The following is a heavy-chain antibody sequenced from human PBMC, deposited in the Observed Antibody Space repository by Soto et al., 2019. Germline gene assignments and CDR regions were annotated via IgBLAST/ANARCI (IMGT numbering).Heavy chain of an antibody. CDR1: GFTFSSYG. Sequence: PGGSLRLSCAASGFTFSSYGMHWVRQAPGKGLEWVAVISYDGSNKYYADSVKGRFTISRDNSKNTLYLQMNSLRAEDTAVYYCAKDNERFGELLLIFDRYFDYWGQGTLVTVSS. J-gene: IGHJ4*02. CDR2: ISYDGSNK. V-gene: IGHV3-30*18. CDR3: AKDNERFGELLLIFDRYFDY. D-gene: IGHD3-10*01.